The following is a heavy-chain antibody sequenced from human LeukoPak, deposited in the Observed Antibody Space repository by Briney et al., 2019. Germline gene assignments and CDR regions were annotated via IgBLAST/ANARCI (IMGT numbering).Heavy chain of an antibody. Sequence: PGGSLRLSCAASGFTFSSYSMNWVRQAPGKGLEWVSSISRSSGSIYCPDSVKGRFTISRDNAKNSLYLQMNSLRAEDTAVYYCARDFDSSTSCFAYWGQGTLVTVSS. CDR3: ARDFDSSTSCFAY. D-gene: IGHD2-2*01. V-gene: IGHV3-21*01. CDR1: GFTFSSYS. CDR2: ISRSSGSI. J-gene: IGHJ4*02.